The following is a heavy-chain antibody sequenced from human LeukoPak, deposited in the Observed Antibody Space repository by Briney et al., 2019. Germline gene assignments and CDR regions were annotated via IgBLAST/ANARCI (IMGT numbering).Heavy chain of an antibody. Sequence: GGSLRLSCAASRFTFSSYAMSWVRQAPGKGLEWVSAISGSGGSTYYAGSVKGRFTISRDNSKNTMSVQMDDLRAEDTAVYYCTRYNNDHFDYWGQGTLVTVSS. V-gene: IGHV3-23*01. CDR3: TRYNNDHFDY. CDR1: RFTFSSYA. D-gene: IGHD1-14*01. J-gene: IGHJ4*02. CDR2: ISGSGGST.